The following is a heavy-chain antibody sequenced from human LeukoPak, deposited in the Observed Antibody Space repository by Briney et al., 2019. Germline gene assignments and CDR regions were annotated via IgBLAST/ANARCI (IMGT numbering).Heavy chain of an antibody. Sequence: LSLTCTVSGGSISSSSYYWGWIRQAPGKGLEWVSYISSSGSTIYYADSVKGRFTISRDNAKNSLYLQMNSLRAEDTAVYYCARGRLAAAGDADDPWGQGTLVTVSS. CDR1: GGSISSSSYY. V-gene: IGHV3-11*01. J-gene: IGHJ5*02. CDR3: ARGRLAAAGDADDP. D-gene: IGHD6-13*01. CDR2: ISSSGSTI.